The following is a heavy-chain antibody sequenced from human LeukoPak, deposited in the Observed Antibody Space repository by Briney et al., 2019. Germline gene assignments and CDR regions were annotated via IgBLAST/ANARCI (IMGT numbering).Heavy chain of an antibody. CDR3: AKDSPSQQLEVYGMDV. V-gene: IGHV3-23*01. Sequence: HPGGSLRLSCAASGFTFSSYGMSWVRQAPGKGLEWVSAISGSGGSTYYADSVKGRFTISRDNSKNTLYLQMNSLRAEDTAVYYCAKDSPSQQLEVYGMDVWGQGTTVTVSS. J-gene: IGHJ6*02. CDR2: ISGSGGST. D-gene: IGHD6-13*01. CDR1: GFTFSSYG.